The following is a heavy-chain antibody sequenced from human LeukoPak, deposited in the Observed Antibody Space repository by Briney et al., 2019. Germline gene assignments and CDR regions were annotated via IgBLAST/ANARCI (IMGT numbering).Heavy chain of an antibody. Sequence: SETLSLTCTVSGGSISSYYWSWIRQPPGKGREWIGYIYYSGTTKYNPSLKSRVTISVDTSKNQFSLKLSSVTAADTAVYYCARHGGSHFLYWGQGILVTVSS. CDR1: GGSISSYY. V-gene: IGHV4-59*08. J-gene: IGHJ4*02. D-gene: IGHD1-26*01. CDR2: IYYSGTT. CDR3: ARHGGSHFLY.